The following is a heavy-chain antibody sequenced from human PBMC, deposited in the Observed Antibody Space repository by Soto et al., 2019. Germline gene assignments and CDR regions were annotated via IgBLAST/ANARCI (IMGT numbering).Heavy chain of an antibody. V-gene: IGHV1-24*01. Sequence: ASVKVSCKVSGYTLTELSMHWVRQAPGKGLEWMGGFDPEDGETIYAQKFQGRVTMTEDTSTDTAYMELRSLRSEDTAVYYCATERQGRPIFGVAITAEDHYYGMDVWGQGTTVTVS. CDR3: ATERQGRPIFGVAITAEDHYYGMDV. D-gene: IGHD3-3*01. CDR2: FDPEDGET. J-gene: IGHJ6*02. CDR1: GYTLTELS.